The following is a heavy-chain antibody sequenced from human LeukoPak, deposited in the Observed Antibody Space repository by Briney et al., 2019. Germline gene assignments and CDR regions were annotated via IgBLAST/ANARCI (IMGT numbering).Heavy chain of an antibody. J-gene: IGHJ4*02. CDR1: GFSVGNNY. D-gene: IGHD3-22*01. Sequence: GGSLRLSCAASGFSVGNNYMSWVRQAPGKGLVWVSRINGDGSTTSYADSVKGGFTISRDNAKNTLYLQMSSLRAEDTAVYYCATGNYYDSRGYYTFGHWGQGTLVTVSS. V-gene: IGHV3-74*01. CDR2: INGDGSTT. CDR3: ATGNYYDSRGYYTFGH.